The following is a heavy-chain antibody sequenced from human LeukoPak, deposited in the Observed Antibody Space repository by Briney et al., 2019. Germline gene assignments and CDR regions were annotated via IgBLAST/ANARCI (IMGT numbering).Heavy chain of an antibody. CDR2: IKQDGSEK. J-gene: IGHJ3*02. V-gene: IGHV3-7*01. D-gene: IGHD2-15*01. CDR3: AREARSTVVAATFEPVGAFDI. CDR1: GFTFSSYW. Sequence: GGSLRLSCAASGFTFSSYWMSWVRQAPGKGLEWVANIKQDGSEKYYVDSVKGRFTISRDNAKNSLYLQMNSLRAEDTAVYYCAREARSTVVAATFEPVGAFDIWGQGTMVTVSS.